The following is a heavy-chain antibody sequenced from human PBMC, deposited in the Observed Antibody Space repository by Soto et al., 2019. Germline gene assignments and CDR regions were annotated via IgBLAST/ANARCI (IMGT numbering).Heavy chain of an antibody. V-gene: IGHV3-53*01. J-gene: IGHJ6*02. CDR2: IYSGGST. Sequence: PXGSLRLSRAASGFTFSSNYMSWVRQAPGKGLEWVSVIYSGGSTYYADSVKGRFTISRDNSKNTLYLQMNSLRAEDTAVYYCARESVITIFPYYYGMDVWGQGTTVTVSS. CDR1: GFTFSSNY. D-gene: IGHD3-3*01. CDR3: ARESVITIFPYYYGMDV.